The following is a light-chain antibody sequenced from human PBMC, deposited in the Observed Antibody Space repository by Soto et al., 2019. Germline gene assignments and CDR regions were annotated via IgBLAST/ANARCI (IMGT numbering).Light chain of an antibody. CDR3: QQYNNWPRT. Sequence: EIVMMQSPATLATSQGERATVSCRASQSVSSNLAWYQQKPGQVPRLLIYYASTRATGIPARFSGSGSGTEFTLTINSLESEDFAVYYCQQYNNWPRTFGQGTKV. CDR2: YAS. J-gene: IGKJ1*01. V-gene: IGKV3-15*01. CDR1: QSVSSN.